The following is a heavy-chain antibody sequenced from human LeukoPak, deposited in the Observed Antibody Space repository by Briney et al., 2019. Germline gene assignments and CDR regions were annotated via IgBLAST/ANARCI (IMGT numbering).Heavy chain of an antibody. CDR1: GFTFSTYS. J-gene: IGHJ4*02. D-gene: IGHD2-2*01. CDR3: AREGLTCSSTSCYYFDY. Sequence: GGSLRLSCAASGFTFSTYSMNWVRQAPGKGLEWVSSISRNSRYIYNADSMRGRFTISRDNAKNSLYLQMNSLKPEDTAVYYCAREGLTCSSTSCYYFDYWGQGTLVTVSS. V-gene: IGHV3-21*06. CDR2: ISRNSRYI.